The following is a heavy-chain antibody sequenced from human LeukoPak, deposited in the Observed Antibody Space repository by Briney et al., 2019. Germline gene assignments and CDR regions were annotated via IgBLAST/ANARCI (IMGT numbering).Heavy chain of an antibody. CDR1: GFTFSSYE. J-gene: IGHJ3*02. CDR2: ISSSGSTM. Sequence: GGSLRLSCAASGFTFSSYEMNWVRQAPGKGLEWVSYISSSGSTMYYADSVKGRFTISRDNSKNTLYLQMNSLRAEDTAVYYCAREIRVGATRAGAFDIWGQGTMVTVSS. D-gene: IGHD1-26*01. CDR3: AREIRVGATRAGAFDI. V-gene: IGHV3-48*03.